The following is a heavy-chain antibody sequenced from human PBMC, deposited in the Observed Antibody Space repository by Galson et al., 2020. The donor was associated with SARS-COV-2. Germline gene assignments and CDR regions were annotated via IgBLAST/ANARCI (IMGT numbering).Heavy chain of an antibody. CDR1: GFTFSSYD. Sequence: GGSLRLSCAAPGFTFSSYDMHWVRQATGKGLEWVSAIGTAGDTYYPGSVKGRFTISRENAKNSLYLQMNSLRAGDTAVYYCARGDYDSSGYYNYFDYWGQGTLVTVSS. CDR3: ARGDYDSSGYYNYFDY. CDR2: IGTAGDT. J-gene: IGHJ4*02. D-gene: IGHD3-22*01. V-gene: IGHV3-13*01.